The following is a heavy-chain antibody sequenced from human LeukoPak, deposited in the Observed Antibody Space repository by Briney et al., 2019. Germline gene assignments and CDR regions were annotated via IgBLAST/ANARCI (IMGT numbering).Heavy chain of an antibody. CDR2: IYHSGST. D-gene: IGHD2-21*01. J-gene: IGHJ3*02. V-gene: IGHV4-38-2*01. CDR3: ARHASVIAIREAFDI. CDR1: GYSISSGYY. Sequence: SETLSLTCAVSGYSISSGYYWGWIRQPPGRGLEWIGTIYHSGSTYYNPSLKSRVTISVDTSKNQFSLKLSSVTAADTAVYYCARHASVIAIREAFDIWGQGTMVTVSS.